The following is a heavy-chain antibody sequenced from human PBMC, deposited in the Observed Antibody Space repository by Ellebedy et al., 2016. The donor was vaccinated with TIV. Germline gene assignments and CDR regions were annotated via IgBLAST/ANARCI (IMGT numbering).Heavy chain of an antibody. CDR2: IKSKTDTGRA. CDR3: TTGVCSGGSCPFDF. Sequence: GESLKISCAASGLTFDNAWLSWVRQPPGKGLEWVGRIKSKTDTGRANYAPPLKGRFTISRDDSKNTLYLQMDSLETEDTAVYFCTTGVCSGGSCPFDFWGQGTLVTVSS. D-gene: IGHD2-15*01. J-gene: IGHJ4*02. V-gene: IGHV3-15*01. CDR1: GLTFDNAW.